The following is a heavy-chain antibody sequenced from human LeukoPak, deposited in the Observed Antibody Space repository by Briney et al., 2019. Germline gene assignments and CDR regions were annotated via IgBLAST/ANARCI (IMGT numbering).Heavy chain of an antibody. Sequence: GRSLRLSCAASGFTFSSYAMHWVRQAPGKGLEWVAVISYDGSNKYYADSAKGRFTISRDNSKNTLYLQMNSLRAEDTAVYYCAHSSGWSGDFDYWGQGTLVTVSS. D-gene: IGHD6-19*01. V-gene: IGHV3-30*14. CDR3: AHSSGWSGDFDY. CDR1: GFTFSSYA. J-gene: IGHJ4*02. CDR2: ISYDGSNK.